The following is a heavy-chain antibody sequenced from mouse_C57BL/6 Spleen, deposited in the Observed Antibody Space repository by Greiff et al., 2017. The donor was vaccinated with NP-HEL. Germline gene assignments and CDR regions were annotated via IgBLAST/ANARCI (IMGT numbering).Heavy chain of an antibody. J-gene: IGHJ2*01. Sequence: VQLKQSGAELVKPGASVKLSCTASGFNIKDYYMHWVKQRTEQGLEWIGRIDPEDGETKYAPKFQVKATITADKSSNTTYLQLSSLTSEDTAVYYCARDGYYFDYWGQGTTLTVSS. CDR1: GFNIKDYY. CDR3: ARDGYYFDY. CDR2: IDPEDGET. D-gene: IGHD2-3*01. V-gene: IGHV14-2*01.